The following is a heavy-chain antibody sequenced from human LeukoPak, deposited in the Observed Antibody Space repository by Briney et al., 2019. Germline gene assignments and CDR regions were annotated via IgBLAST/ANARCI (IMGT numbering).Heavy chain of an antibody. CDR3: ARDRYYGSGSYYNGYFDY. V-gene: IGHV1-69*01. J-gene: IGHJ4*02. Sequence: SVKVSCKASGGTFSSYAINWVRQAPGQGLEWMGGIIPIFGTANYAQKFQGRVTITADESTSTAYMELSSLRSEDTAVYYCARDRYYGSGSYYNGYFDYWGQGTLVTVSS. D-gene: IGHD3-10*01. CDR1: GGTFSSYA. CDR2: IIPIFGTA.